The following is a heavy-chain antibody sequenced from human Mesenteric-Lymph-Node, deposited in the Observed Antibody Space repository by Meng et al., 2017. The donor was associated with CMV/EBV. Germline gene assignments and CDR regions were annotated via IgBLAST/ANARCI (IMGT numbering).Heavy chain of an antibody. V-gene: IGHV3-48*04. D-gene: IGHD3-3*01. CDR3: ARVNYDYWRDYASYFDY. CDR1: EFTFSSYG. Sequence: GESLKISCAASEFTFSSYGMHWVRLIPGRGLEWVAYISAGDSTRYSDSVKGRFTISRDNAKNSLFLQMDSLRVDDTGIYFCARVNYDYWRDYASYFDYWGQGTMVTVSS. CDR2: ISAGDST. J-gene: IGHJ4*02.